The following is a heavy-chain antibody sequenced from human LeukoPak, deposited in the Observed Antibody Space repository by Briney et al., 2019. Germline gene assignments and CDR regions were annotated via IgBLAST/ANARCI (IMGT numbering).Heavy chain of an antibody. D-gene: IGHD3-9*01. CDR2: IYYSGST. V-gene: IGHV4-39*06. CDR1: GGSISSSSYY. CDR3: ATSYDIFTGDDY. Sequence: SETLSLTCTVSGGSISSSSYYWGWVRQPPGKGLEWIGSIYYSGSTYYNPSLKSRLTISVDTSKNQFPLKLSSVTAADTAVYYCATSYDIFTGDDYWGQGTLVTVSS. J-gene: IGHJ4*02.